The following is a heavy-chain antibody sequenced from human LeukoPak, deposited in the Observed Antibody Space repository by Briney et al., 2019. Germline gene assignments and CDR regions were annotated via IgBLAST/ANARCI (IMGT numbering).Heavy chain of an antibody. CDR2: IPYDGSNK. D-gene: IGHD3-10*01. CDR1: GFAFSRHG. J-gene: IGHJ6*03. CDR3: AKGVGGSANYYYMDV. Sequence: GGPLRLSCAASGFAFSRHGIHWVRQAPGKGLEWVAFIPYDGSNKFYADSVKGRFTISRDNSKNTLYLQMNSLRAEDTAVYYCAKGVGGSANYYYMDVWGKGTTVTVSS. V-gene: IGHV3-30*02.